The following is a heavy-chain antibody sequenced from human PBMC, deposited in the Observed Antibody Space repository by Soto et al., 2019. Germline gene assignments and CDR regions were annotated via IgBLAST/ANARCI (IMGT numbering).Heavy chain of an antibody. CDR3: ARENMIAVAGTSIWFDP. CDR1: GYTFTSYG. V-gene: IGHV1-18*01. CDR2: ISAYNGNT. J-gene: IGHJ5*02. D-gene: IGHD6-19*01. Sequence: ASVKVCCKDSGYTFTSYGISWVRQATKQGLEWMGWISAYNGNTNYAQKLQGRVTMTTDTSTSTAYMELRSLRSDDTAVYYCARENMIAVAGTSIWFDPGAREPWSPSPQ.